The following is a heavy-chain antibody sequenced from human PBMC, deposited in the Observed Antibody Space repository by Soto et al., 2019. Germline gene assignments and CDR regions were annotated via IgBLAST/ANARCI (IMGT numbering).Heavy chain of an antibody. J-gene: IGHJ5*02. CDR3: ARDRTPAAARRDSKSNWFDP. Sequence: ASVKISCKASGYTFTGYYMHWVRQAPGQGLEWMGWINPNSGGTNYAQKFQGRVTMTRDTSISTAYMELSRLRSDDTAVYYCARDRTPAAARRDSKSNWFDPWGQGTLVTVSS. CDR2: INPNSGGT. CDR1: GYTFTGYY. V-gene: IGHV1-2*02. D-gene: IGHD6-6*01.